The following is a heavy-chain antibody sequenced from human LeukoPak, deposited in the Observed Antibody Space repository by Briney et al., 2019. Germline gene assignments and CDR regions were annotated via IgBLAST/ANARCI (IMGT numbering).Heavy chain of an antibody. Sequence: SETLSLTCTVSGGSISSYYWSWIRQPPGKGLEWIAYIYYSGSTNYNPSLKSRVTISVDTSKNQFSLKLSSVTAADTAVYYCVRDFSGWYYFDYWGQGTLVTVSS. CDR1: GGSISSYY. CDR3: VRDFSGWYYFDY. D-gene: IGHD6-19*01. CDR2: IYYSGST. V-gene: IGHV4-59*01. J-gene: IGHJ4*02.